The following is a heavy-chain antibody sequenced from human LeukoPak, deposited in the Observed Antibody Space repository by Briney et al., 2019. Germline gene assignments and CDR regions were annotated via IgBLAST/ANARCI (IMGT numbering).Heavy chain of an antibody. J-gene: IGHJ4*02. D-gene: IGHD2-2*01. V-gene: IGHV3-30*02. CDR3: ARDRHERYRSSTSCQLLDY. CDR1: GFTFSSYG. CDR2: IRYDGRDK. Sequence: PGGSLRLSCAASGFTFSSYGFHWVRQAPGKGLEWVAFIRYDGRDKNYADSVKGRFTISRDNSKNTLYLQMNSLSAEDMAVYYCARDRHERYRSSTSCQLLDYWGRGTLVTVSS.